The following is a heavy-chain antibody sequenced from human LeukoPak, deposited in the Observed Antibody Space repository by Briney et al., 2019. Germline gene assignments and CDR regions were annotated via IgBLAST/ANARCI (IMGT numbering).Heavy chain of an antibody. CDR3: ARVMAVNPDWFDP. Sequence: PSETLSLTCTVSGASISSESYYWTWIRQAAGKGLEWIGRIYNTGSTKYNPSLKSRVTISIDTSKNQFSLKLNSVTAADTAVYYCARVMAVNPDWFDPWGQGTLVTVSS. D-gene: IGHD5-24*01. V-gene: IGHV4-61*02. J-gene: IGHJ5*02. CDR1: GASISSESYY. CDR2: IYNTGST.